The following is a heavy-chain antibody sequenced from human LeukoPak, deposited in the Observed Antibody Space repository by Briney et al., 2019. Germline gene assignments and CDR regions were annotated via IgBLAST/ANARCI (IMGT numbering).Heavy chain of an antibody. J-gene: IGHJ5*02. D-gene: IGHD3-10*01. CDR2: INHSGST. CDR1: GGSFSGYY. V-gene: IGHV4-34*01. Sequence: KPSETLSLTCAVYGGSFSGYYWSWIRQPPGKGLEWIGEINHSGSTNYNPSLKSRVTISVDTSKNQFSLKLSSVTAADTAVYYCARSSGSGSYYYWFDPWGQGTLVTVSP. CDR3: ARSSGSGSYYYWFDP.